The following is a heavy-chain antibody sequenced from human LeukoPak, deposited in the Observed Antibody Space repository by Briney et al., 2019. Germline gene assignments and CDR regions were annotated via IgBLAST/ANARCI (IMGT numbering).Heavy chain of an antibody. Sequence: GGSLQISCQGPGSRFTSNWIGWVRQPPGKGREWMGLVYPGDSDTRYSPPFEGRVTISANKPIRTAYQQWSSLTASDTGMYYGARHPPRKGVPARPFDYWGQGTLVTVSS. CDR2: VYPGDSDT. D-gene: IGHD2-2*01. J-gene: IGHJ4*02. CDR3: ARHPPRKGVPARPFDY. V-gene: IGHV5-51*01. CDR1: GSRFTSNW.